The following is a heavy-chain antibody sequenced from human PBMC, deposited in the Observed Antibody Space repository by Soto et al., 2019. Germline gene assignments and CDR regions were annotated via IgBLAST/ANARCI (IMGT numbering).Heavy chain of an antibody. V-gene: IGHV3-11*06. D-gene: IGHD2-21*02. CDR3: ARQLGVVTLYGMDV. Sequence: QVQLVESGGGLVKPGGSLRLSCAASGFTFSDYYMSWIRQAPGKGLEWVSNISSSSSYTNYADSVKGRFTISRDNAKNSLYLQMNSLRAEVTAVYYCARQLGVVTLYGMDVWGQGTTVTVSS. CDR1: GFTFSDYY. J-gene: IGHJ6*02. CDR2: ISSSSSYT.